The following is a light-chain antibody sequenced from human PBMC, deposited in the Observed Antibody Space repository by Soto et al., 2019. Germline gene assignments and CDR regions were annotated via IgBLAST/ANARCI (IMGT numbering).Light chain of an antibody. J-gene: IGKJ4*02. Sequence: VLTQSPATLSLSPGERATLSCRASRSISTYLAWYQQKPGQAPRLLIYEALNRATGIPARFSGSGSGTDFTLTISSLEPEDVAVYYCQQRNNWPLTFGGGTKVEIK. CDR3: QQRNNWPLT. V-gene: IGKV3-11*01. CDR2: EAL. CDR1: RSISTY.